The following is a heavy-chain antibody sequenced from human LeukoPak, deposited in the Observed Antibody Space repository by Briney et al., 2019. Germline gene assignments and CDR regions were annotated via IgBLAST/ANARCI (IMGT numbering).Heavy chain of an antibody. J-gene: IGHJ4*02. Sequence: GGSLRLSCAASGFTFDDYGMSWVRQALGKGLEWVSAISGSGGSTYYADSVKGRFTISRDNSKNTLYLQMNSLRAEDTAVYYCAKDRYADGFDYWGQGTLVTVSS. CDR1: GFTFDDYG. V-gene: IGHV3-23*01. CDR3: AKDRYADGFDY. CDR2: ISGSGGST. D-gene: IGHD3-9*01.